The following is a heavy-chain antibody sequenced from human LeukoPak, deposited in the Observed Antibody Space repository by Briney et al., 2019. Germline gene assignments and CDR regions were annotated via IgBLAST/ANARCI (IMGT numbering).Heavy chain of an antibody. V-gene: IGHV1-2*02. J-gene: IGHJ4*02. CDR3: ARVNMGEVDTGYSDY. D-gene: IGHD5-18*01. Sequence: ASVKVSCKASGYTFTSYYMHWVRQAPGQGLEWMGWINPNSGGTNYAQKFQGRVTMTRDTSISTAYMELSRLRSDDTAVYYCARVNMGEVDTGYSDYWGQGTLVTVSS. CDR2: INPNSGGT. CDR1: GYTFTSYY.